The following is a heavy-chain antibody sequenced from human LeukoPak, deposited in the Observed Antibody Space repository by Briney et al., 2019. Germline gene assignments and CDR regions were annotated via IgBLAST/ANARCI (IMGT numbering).Heavy chain of an antibody. J-gene: IGHJ4*02. CDR3: ARRSSGSSPYYLDY. V-gene: IGHV3-74*01. CDR1: GFTFSSYW. Sequence: GGSLGLSCAASGFTFSSYWMHWVRQAPGKGQVWVSRINGDGSSTSYADSVKGRVTISRDNAKNTLYLQMNSLRAEDTAVYYCARRSSGSSPYYLDYWGQGTLVTVSS. CDR2: INGDGSST. D-gene: IGHD1-26*01.